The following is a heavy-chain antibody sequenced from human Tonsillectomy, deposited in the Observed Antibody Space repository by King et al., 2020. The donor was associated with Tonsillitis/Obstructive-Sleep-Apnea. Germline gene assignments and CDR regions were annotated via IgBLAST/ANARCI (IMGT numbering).Heavy chain of an antibody. J-gene: IGHJ5*02. Sequence: VQLQESGPGLVKPSETLSLTCTVSGGSISSYYWSWIRQPPGKGLEWIGYIYYSGSTNYNPSLKSRVTISVDTSRNQFSLRLSSGTAADTAVYYCARQYNVYNWFDPWGQGTLVTVSS. CDR1: GGSISSYY. V-gene: IGHV4-59*08. CDR3: ARQYNVYNWFDP. D-gene: IGHD5/OR15-5a*01. CDR2: IYYSGST.